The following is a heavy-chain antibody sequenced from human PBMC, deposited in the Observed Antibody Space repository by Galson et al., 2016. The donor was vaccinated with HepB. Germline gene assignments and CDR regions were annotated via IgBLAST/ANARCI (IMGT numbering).Heavy chain of an antibody. V-gene: IGHV1-18*01. D-gene: IGHD1-26*01. CDR1: GYTFSNYG. CDR3: ARGGSGSTMLGSYYAMDV. J-gene: IGHJ6*02. Sequence: SVKVSCKASGYTFSNYGISWVRQAPGQGLEWMGWISSYNGNTIYGQRLQDRVTMTTDTSTSTAYMELRSLRSDDTAVYYCARGGSGSTMLGSYYAMDVWGQGTTVTVSS. CDR2: ISSYNGNT.